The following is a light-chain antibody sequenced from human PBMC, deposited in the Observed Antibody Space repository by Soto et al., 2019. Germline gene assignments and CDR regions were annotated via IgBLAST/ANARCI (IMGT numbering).Light chain of an antibody. J-gene: IGLJ1*01. V-gene: IGLV1-44*01. CDR1: SSNIGGNT. Sequence: QSVLTQPPSASGTPGQRVTISCSGSSSNIGGNTVNWYQQLPGTAPKLLIYGNDQRPSGVPDRFSGSKSGTSASLAISGLQSEYEADYYCAAWDDSLNAFVFGTGTKLTVL. CDR3: AAWDDSLNAFV. CDR2: GND.